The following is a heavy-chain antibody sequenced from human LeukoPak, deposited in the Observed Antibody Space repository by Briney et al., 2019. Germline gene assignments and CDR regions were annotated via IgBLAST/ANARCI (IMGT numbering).Heavy chain of an antibody. CDR2: IYYSGST. J-gene: IGHJ6*02. Sequence: PSETLSLTCTVSGGSISSSSYYWGWIRQPPGKGLEWIGSIYYSGSTYYNPSLKSRVTISVDTSKNQFSLKLSSVPAADTAVYYCARLSAGQLWPQSYYYYYGMDVWGQGTTVTVSS. V-gene: IGHV4-39*01. CDR3: ARLSAGQLWPQSYYYYYGMDV. CDR1: GGSISSSSYY. D-gene: IGHD5-18*01.